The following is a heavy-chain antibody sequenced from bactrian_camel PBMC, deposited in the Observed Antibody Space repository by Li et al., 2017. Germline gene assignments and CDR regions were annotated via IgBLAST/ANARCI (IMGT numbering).Heavy chain of an antibody. J-gene: IGHJ4*01. CDR3: AVRVSGFLSPWYYDTTYTY. CDR1: GDTASVYS. Sequence: DVQLVESGGGSAQAGGSMRLDCAVSGDTASVYSMAWFRQAPGKESEGVARINTRYGVTYYADSVKGRFTISQDNAKNTVYLQMNSLKPEDTAMYYCAVRVSGFLSPWYYDTTYTYWGQGTQVTVS. CDR2: INTRYGVT. V-gene: IGHV3S66*01. D-gene: IGHD4*01.